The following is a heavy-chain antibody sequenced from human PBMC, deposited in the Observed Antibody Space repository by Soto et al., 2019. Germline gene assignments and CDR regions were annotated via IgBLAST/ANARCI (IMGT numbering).Heavy chain of an antibody. J-gene: IGHJ6*02. CDR1: GGTFSSYA. CDR3: AREFSSSSDYYYYGMDV. V-gene: IGHV1-2*04. CDR2: INPNSGGT. Sequence: GASVKVSCKASGGTFSSYAISWVRQAPGQGLEWMGWINPNSGGTNYAQKFQGWVTMTRDTSISTAYMELSRLRSDDTAVYYCAREFSSSSDYYYYGMDVWGQGTTVTVYS. D-gene: IGHD6-6*01.